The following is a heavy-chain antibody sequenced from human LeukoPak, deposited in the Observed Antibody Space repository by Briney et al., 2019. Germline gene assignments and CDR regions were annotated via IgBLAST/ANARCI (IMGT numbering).Heavy chain of an antibody. CDR2: IYPGDSDT. D-gene: IGHD2-2*01. CDR3: ATLGYCSSTSCYDFDY. CDR1: GYSFTSYR. J-gene: IGHJ4*02. Sequence: GESLKISCKGSGYSFTSYRIGWVRQMPGKGLEWMGIIYPGDSDTRYSPSFQGQVTISADKSISTAYLQWSSLKASDTAMYYCATLGYCSSTSCYDFDYWGQGTLVTVSS. V-gene: IGHV5-51*01.